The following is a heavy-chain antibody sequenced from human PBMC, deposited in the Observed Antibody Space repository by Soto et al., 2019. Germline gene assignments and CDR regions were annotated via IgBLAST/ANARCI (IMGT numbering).Heavy chain of an antibody. CDR2: INAGNGET. Sequence: GASVKVSCKASGYTLSRSGIHWVRQAPGQRLEWMGWINAGNGETKYSQKLQGRVTITRDTSASTAYMELSSLRSEDTAVYYCVRDGAVAGNINFDYWGQGTLVTVSS. CDR1: GYTLSRSG. J-gene: IGHJ4*02. CDR3: VRDGAVAGNINFDY. V-gene: IGHV1-3*01. D-gene: IGHD6-19*01.